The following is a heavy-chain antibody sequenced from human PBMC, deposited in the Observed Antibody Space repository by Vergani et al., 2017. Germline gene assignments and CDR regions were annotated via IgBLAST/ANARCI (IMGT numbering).Heavy chain of an antibody. D-gene: IGHD4-17*01. CDR2: IWYDGSNK. J-gene: IGHJ4*02. V-gene: IGHV3-33*08. CDR3: ARESRGQDGEHGFDY. CDR1: GFTFSSYS. Sequence: VQLVESGGGLVKPGGSLRLSCAASGFTFSSYSMNWVRQAPGKGLEWVAVIWYDGSNKYYADSVKGRFTISRDNSKNTLYLQMNILRAEDTAVYYCARESRGQDGEHGFDYWGQGTLVTVSS.